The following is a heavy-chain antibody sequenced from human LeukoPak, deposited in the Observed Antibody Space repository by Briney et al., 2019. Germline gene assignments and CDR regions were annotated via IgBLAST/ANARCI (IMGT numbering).Heavy chain of an antibody. CDR2: ISSSSSYI. J-gene: IGHJ4*02. D-gene: IGHD5-12*01. Sequence: TGGSLRLSCAASGFPFSSYSMNWVRQAPGKGLEWVSSISSSSSYIYYADSVKGRFTISRDNAKNSLYLQMNSLRAEDTAVYYCARDSGYDFNYFDYWGQGTLVTVSS. CDR3: ARDSGYDFNYFDY. V-gene: IGHV3-21*01. CDR1: GFPFSSYS.